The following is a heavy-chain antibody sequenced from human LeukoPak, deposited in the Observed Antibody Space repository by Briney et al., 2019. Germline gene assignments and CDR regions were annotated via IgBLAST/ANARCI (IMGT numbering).Heavy chain of an antibody. Sequence: GGSLRFSCAASGFTFSSYEMNWVRQAPGKGLEWVSYISSSGSTIYYADSVKGRFTISRDNAKNSLYLQMNSLRAEDTAVYYCARGVDDIAVAGHFDYWGQGTLVTVSS. CDR2: ISSSGSTI. D-gene: IGHD6-19*01. V-gene: IGHV3-48*03. CDR3: ARGVDDIAVAGHFDY. CDR1: GFTFSSYE. J-gene: IGHJ4*02.